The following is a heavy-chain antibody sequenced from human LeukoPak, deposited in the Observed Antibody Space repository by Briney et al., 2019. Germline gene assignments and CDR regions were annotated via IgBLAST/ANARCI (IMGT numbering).Heavy chain of an antibody. CDR1: GFTFSNYW. V-gene: IGHV3-7*04. CDR2: IKQDGSEK. CDR3: AGNSGWLCDD. J-gene: IGHJ4*02. Sequence: GGSLRLSCAASGFTFSNYWMNWVRQAPGKGLEWVANIKQDGSEKYYVDSVKGRFTISRDNAKSSLYLQMNSLRPEDTAVYYCAGNSGWLCDDWGQGTLVTVSS. D-gene: IGHD6-19*01.